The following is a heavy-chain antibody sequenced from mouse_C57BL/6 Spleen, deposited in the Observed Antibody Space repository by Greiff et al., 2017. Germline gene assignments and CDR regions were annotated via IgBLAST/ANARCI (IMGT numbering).Heavy chain of an antibody. Sequence: VQLQQPGAELVKPGASVKVSCKASGYTFTSYWMHWVKQRPGQGLEWIGRIHPSDSDTNYNQKFKGKATLTVDKSSSTAYMQLSSLTSEDSAVYYCAMGDYDYDGGSWGQGTTLTVSS. J-gene: IGHJ2*01. V-gene: IGHV1-74*01. D-gene: IGHD2-4*01. CDR3: AMGDYDYDGGS. CDR1: GYTFTSYW. CDR2: IHPSDSDT.